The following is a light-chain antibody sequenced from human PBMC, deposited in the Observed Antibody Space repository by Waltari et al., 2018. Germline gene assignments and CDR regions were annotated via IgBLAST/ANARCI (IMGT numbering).Light chain of an antibody. Sequence: DIQMTQSPSSLSASVGDRVTITCRASRSISSYVNWYQQKPGKAPKLLIYAASSLQSGVPSRFSGSESGTDFTLTISTLQPEDFATYYCQQSYITPLTFGGWTKVEIK. CDR2: AAS. CDR1: RSISSY. CDR3: QQSYITPLT. V-gene: IGKV1-39*01. J-gene: IGKJ4*01.